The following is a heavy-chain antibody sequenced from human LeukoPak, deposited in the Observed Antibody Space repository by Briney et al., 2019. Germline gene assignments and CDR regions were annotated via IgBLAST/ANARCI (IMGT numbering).Heavy chain of an antibody. CDR1: GFTFSSYE. D-gene: IGHD6-25*01. Sequence: GGSLRLSCAASGFTFSSYEMNWVRQTPGKGLEWVSYLGPSSNAIHYADSVKGRFTISRDNAKNSLYLLMNSLRDEDTAVYYCARAAYSSGPDYWGQGTLVTVSS. CDR2: LGPSSNAI. J-gene: IGHJ4*02. V-gene: IGHV3-48*03. CDR3: ARAAYSSGPDY.